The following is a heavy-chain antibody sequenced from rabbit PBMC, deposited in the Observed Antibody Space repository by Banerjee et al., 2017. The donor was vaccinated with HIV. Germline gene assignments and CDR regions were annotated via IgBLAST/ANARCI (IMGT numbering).Heavy chain of an antibody. Sequence: QEQLVESGGGLVTLGGSLKLSCKASGIDFSSYGISWVRQAPGKGLEWIAYIYPDYGSTDYASWVNGRFTISKTSSTTVTLQMTSLTAADTATYFCARRLYDDFNLWGPGTLVTVS. V-gene: IGHV1S45*01. CDR2: IYPDYGST. J-gene: IGHJ4*01. CDR1: GIDFSSYG. D-gene: IGHD2-1*01. CDR3: ARRLYDDFNL.